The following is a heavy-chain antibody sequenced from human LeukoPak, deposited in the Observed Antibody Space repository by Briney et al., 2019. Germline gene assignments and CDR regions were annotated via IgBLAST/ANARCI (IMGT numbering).Heavy chain of an antibody. CDR1: GYNFISYY. CDR2: INPSGGST. V-gene: IGHV1-46*01. Sequence: GASVNVSFKASGYNFISYYMHWVRQAPGQGLEWMGIINPSGGSTSYAQKFQDRVTMTRDTSTSTVYMELSSLKSEDTAVYYCAREDVVLVDAVRYYYYGMDVWGQGTTVTVSS. D-gene: IGHD2-8*01. CDR3: AREDVVLVDAVRYYYYGMDV. J-gene: IGHJ6*02.